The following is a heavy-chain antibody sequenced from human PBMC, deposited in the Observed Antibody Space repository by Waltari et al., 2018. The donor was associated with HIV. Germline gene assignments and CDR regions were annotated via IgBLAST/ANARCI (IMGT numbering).Heavy chain of an antibody. V-gene: IGHV4-59*01. CDR2: ISYSGRT. Sequence: QVQLQESGPGLVKPSETLSLTCTVSGASISSYYWSWIRQPPGKGLEWIWYISYSGRTNSNPSLKSRLTISLDTSKNQFSLKLSSVTAADTAVYYCARFPGVPAANINWLDPWGQGTLVTVSS. J-gene: IGHJ5*02. CDR3: ARFPGVPAANINWLDP. CDR1: GASISSYY. D-gene: IGHD2-2*01.